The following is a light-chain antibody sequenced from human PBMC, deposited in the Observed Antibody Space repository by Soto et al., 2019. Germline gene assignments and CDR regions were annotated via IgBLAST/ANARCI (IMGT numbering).Light chain of an antibody. CDR2: RSD. V-gene: IGLV1-44*01. Sequence: QCVLTQAPSVSGTPGQRVTISCSGSRSTIGSNPVQWYRQLPGTAPQLLIYRSDQRPSGVPDRFSGSKSGTSASLTISGLQSEDEADYHCATWDDNVYGPVFGGGTKVTVL. CDR1: RSTIGSNP. CDR3: ATWDDNVYGPV. J-gene: IGLJ3*02.